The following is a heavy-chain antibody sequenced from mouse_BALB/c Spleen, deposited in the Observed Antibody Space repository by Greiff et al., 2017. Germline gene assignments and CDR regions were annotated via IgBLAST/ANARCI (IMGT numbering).Heavy chain of an antibody. CDR3: AKLVHLYGYYAMDY. J-gene: IGHJ4*01. Sequence: QVQLKQSGPGLVAPSQSLSITCTVSGFSLTSYGVSWVRQPPGKGLEWLGVIWGDGSTNYHSALISRLSISKDNSKSQVFLKLNSLQTDDTATYYCAKLVHLYGYYAMDYWGQGTSVTVSS. CDR2: IWGDGST. V-gene: IGHV2-3*01. CDR1: GFSLTSYG. D-gene: IGHD1-2*01.